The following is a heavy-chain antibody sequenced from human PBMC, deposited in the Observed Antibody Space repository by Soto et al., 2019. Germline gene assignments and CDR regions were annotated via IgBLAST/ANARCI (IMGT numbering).Heavy chain of an antibody. CDR2: ISYDGSNK. J-gene: IGHJ4*02. V-gene: IGHV3-30-3*01. CDR3: ARDPFVVPAAMPCSCYFDY. Sequence: QVQLVESGGGVVQPGRSLRLSCAASGFTFSSYAMHWVRQAPGKGLEWVAVISYDGSNKYYADSVKGRFTISRDNSNNTLYLQMNILRAEDTAVYYCARDPFVVPAAMPCSCYFDYWGQGTLVTVSS. CDR1: GFTFSSYA. D-gene: IGHD2-2*01.